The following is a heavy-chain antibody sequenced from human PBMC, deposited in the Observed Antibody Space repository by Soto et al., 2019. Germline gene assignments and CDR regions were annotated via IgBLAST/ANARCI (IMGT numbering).Heavy chain of an antibody. Sequence: PWGSLRLSCVASGFTFNRYGIHWVRQAPGQGLARAALISDDGSDKDYADSVQGRFTISRDHSKNTLYLQMNSLRPYDTAAYYSAKTVRFWEWALDYYYGMAVWGQGTTVTVSS. D-gene: IGHD3-3*01. V-gene: IGHV3-30*18. J-gene: IGHJ6*02. CDR1: GFTFNRYG. CDR2: ISDDGSDK. CDR3: AKTVRFWEWALDYYYGMAV.